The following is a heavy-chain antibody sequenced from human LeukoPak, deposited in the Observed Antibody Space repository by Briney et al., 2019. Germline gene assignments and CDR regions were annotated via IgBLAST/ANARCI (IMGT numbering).Heavy chain of an antibody. CDR2: ISPSGDHR. D-gene: IGHD6-13*01. CDR1: GFSFSAYN. CDR3: ARDGTAAGLYFDL. V-gene: IGHV3-21*01. Sequence: GGSLRLSCAASGFSFSAYNINWVRQAPGKGLEWVSCISPSGDHRYYADSVRGRFTISRDNTKNSLYLQINSLRAEDTAVYYCARDGTAAGLYFDLWGQGTLVTVSS. J-gene: IGHJ4*01.